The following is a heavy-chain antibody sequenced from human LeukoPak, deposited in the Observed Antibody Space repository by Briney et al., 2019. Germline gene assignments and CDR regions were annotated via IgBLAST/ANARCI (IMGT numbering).Heavy chain of an antibody. J-gene: IGHJ3*02. CDR3: TREDSGYDYDAFDI. Sequence: PGGSLRLSCTASGSTFGDYTMSWVRQAPGKGLEWLGFIRRKVYGGTTEYAASVKGRFTISRDDSKSIAYLEMNSLKTEDTGVYYCTREDSGYDYDAFDIWGQGAMVTVSS. V-gene: IGHV3-49*04. CDR2: IRRKVYGGTT. D-gene: IGHD5-12*01. CDR1: GSTFGDYT.